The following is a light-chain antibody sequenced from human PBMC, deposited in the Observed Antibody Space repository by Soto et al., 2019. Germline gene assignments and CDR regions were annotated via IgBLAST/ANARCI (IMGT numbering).Light chain of an antibody. Sequence: SYELTQPPSVSVAPGKTARITCGGNNIGSKSVHWYQQKPGQAPVLVIYYDSDRPSGIPERFSGSNSGNTATLTISRVAAGDEADYYCQVWDSISDHVVFGGGTKLTVL. CDR2: YDS. CDR1: NIGSKS. V-gene: IGLV3-21*04. J-gene: IGLJ2*01. CDR3: QVWDSISDHVV.